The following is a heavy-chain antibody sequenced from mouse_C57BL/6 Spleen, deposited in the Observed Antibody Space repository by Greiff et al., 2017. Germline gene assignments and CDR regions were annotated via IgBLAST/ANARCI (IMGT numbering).Heavy chain of an antibody. CDR2: IWSGGST. CDR1: GFSLTSYG. J-gene: IGHJ3*01. D-gene: IGHD1-1*01. V-gene: IGHV2-2*01. Sequence: VQVVESGPGLVQPSQSLSITCTVSGFSLTSYGVHWVRQSPGKGLEWLGVIWSGGSTDYNAAFISRLSISKVNPKSQVFFKMHSLQADYTAIYYCARDGYGSSSGAWFAYWGQGTLVTVSA. CDR3: ARDGYGSSSGAWFAY.